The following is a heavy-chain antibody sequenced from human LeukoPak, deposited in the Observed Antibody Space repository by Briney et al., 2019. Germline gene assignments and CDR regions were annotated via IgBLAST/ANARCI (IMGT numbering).Heavy chain of an antibody. Sequence: GASVKVSCKASGYTFTSYDINWVRQAPGQGLEWMGWMNPNSGNTGYAQKFQGRVTITRNTSISTAYMELSSLRSEDTAVCYCARGPIRTTVTTAYYFDYWGQGTLVTVSS. D-gene: IGHD4-11*01. CDR3: ARGPIRTTVTTAYYFDY. CDR2: MNPNSGNT. CDR1: GYTFTSYD. J-gene: IGHJ4*02. V-gene: IGHV1-8*03.